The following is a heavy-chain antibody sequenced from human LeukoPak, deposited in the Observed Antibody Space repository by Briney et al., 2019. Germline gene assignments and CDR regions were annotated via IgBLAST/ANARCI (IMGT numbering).Heavy chain of an antibody. CDR3: ARPNYYDSSGYYGDAFDI. D-gene: IGHD3-22*01. V-gene: IGHV5-51*01. CDR2: IYPGDSDT. Sequence: GESLKISCKGPGYSFTSYWIGWVRQMPGKGLEWMGIIYPGDSDTRYSLSLQGQVTISADKSISTAYLQWSSLKASDTAMYYCARPNYYDSSGYYGDAFDIWGQGTMVTVSS. J-gene: IGHJ3*02. CDR1: GYSFTSYW.